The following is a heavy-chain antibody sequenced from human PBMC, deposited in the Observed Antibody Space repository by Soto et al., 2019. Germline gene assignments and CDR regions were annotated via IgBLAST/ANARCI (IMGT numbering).Heavy chain of an antibody. V-gene: IGHV3-15*07. CDR2: IKRKIDGEAT. D-gene: IGHD2-15*01. CDR3: TTGSVEGV. CDR1: GFSFSNAW. J-gene: IGHJ6*02. Sequence: EVQLVESGGGLVKPGGSLRLSCAASGFSFSNAWMNWVRQAPGKGLEWVGRIKRKIDGEATDYAAPVKGRFTVSREDSKSALYPHMNSRKGDDTAVYYCTTGSVEGVWGQGTTVTVSS.